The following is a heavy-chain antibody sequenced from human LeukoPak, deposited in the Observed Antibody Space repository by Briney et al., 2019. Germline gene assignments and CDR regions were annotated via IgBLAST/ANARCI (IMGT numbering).Heavy chain of an antibody. Sequence: GGSLRLSCVASGFNFSAYAMSWVRQAPGKGLGWVSGISARGAKAYYADSVNGRVTISRDNSKNTLYLQMGGLRAEDTALYYCANGQGGTQVRGVVVTYYFDSWGQGSLVTVSS. CDR1: GFNFSAYA. CDR2: ISARGAKA. D-gene: IGHD3-10*01. V-gene: IGHV3-23*01. CDR3: ANGQGGTQVRGVVVTYYFDS. J-gene: IGHJ4*02.